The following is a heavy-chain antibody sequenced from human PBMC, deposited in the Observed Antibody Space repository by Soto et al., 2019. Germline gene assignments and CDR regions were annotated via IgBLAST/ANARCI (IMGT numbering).Heavy chain of an antibody. CDR2: IKQDESEK. D-gene: IGHD3-3*01. J-gene: IGHJ6*03. CDR3: ARDPFTIFGVAYIYYMDV. Sequence: GGSLRLSCVASGFTFSNYCMSWVRQAPGKGLEWVANIKQDESEKHYVDSVKGRFTISRDNVKNSLYLQMNSLRAEDTAVYYCARDPFTIFGVAYIYYMDVWGKGTTVTVSS. V-gene: IGHV3-7*01. CDR1: GFTFSNYC.